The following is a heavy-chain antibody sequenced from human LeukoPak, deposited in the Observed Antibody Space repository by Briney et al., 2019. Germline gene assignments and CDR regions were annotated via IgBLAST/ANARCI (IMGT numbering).Heavy chain of an antibody. CDR2: ISGSGGST. D-gene: IGHD3-22*01. V-gene: IGHV3-23*01. Sequence: PGGSLRLSCAASGFTFSSYAMSWVRQAPGKGLEWVSAISGSGGSTYYADSVKGRFIISRDNSKNTLYLQMNSLRAEDTAVYYCAKRYYYDSSGPLDYWGQGTLVTVSS. J-gene: IGHJ4*02. CDR1: GFTFSSYA. CDR3: AKRYYYDSSGPLDY.